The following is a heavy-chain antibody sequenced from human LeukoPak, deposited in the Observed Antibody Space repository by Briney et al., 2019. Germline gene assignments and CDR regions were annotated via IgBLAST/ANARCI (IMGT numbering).Heavy chain of an antibody. CDR2: IYSGGST. CDR1: GFTVSSNY. CDR3: AKDAGIAVAGSSRWFDP. J-gene: IGHJ5*02. V-gene: IGHV3-53*05. Sequence: GGSLRLSCAASGFTVSSNYMSWVRQAPGKGLEWVSVIYSGGSTYYADSVKGRFTISRDNSKNTLYLQMNSLRAEDTAVYYCAKDAGIAVAGSSRWFDPWGQGTLVTVSS. D-gene: IGHD6-19*01.